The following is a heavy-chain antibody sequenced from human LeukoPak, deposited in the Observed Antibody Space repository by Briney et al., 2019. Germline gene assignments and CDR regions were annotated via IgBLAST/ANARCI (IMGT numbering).Heavy chain of an antibody. D-gene: IGHD3-10*02. V-gene: IGHV3-48*03. CDR2: ISSSGSTI. CDR1: GFTFSSYE. CDR3: AELGITMIGGV. J-gene: IGHJ6*04. Sequence: QPGGSLRLSCAASGFTFSSYEMNWVRQAPGKGLEWVSYISSSGSTIYYADSVKGRFNISGDNDKNSLYLQMNSLRAEDTAVYYCAELGITMIGGVWGKGTTVTISS.